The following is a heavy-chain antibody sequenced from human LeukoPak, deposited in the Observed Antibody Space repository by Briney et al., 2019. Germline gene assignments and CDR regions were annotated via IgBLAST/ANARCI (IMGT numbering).Heavy chain of an antibody. CDR2: IYYSGST. Sequence: NPSETLSLTCTVSGGSISSYCWSWIRQPPGKGLEWIGYIYYSGSTNYNPSLKSRVTISVDTSKNQFSLKLSSVTAADTAVYYCARHDYGDYETDYFDYWGQGTLVTVSS. D-gene: IGHD4-17*01. J-gene: IGHJ4*02. CDR1: GGSISSYC. V-gene: IGHV4-59*08. CDR3: ARHDYGDYETDYFDY.